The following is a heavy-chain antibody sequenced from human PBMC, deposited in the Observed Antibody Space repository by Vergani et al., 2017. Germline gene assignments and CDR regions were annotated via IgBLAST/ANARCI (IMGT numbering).Heavy chain of an antibody. CDR2: IDHTGRP. V-gene: IGHV4-34*01. D-gene: IGHD4-11*01. CDR1: GGSFTSYH. Sequence: QVQLQQWGGGLLKPSETLSLTCVVNGGSFTSYHWTWIRQSPGEGLEWVGDIDHTGRPDYNPSLKSRLTMSVDKYRNQFSLTLNSVTATDTAIYFCARVNTETNGHLYYYYYMDVGGQGTAVTVS. J-gene: IGHJ6*03. CDR3: ARVNTETNGHLYYYYYMDV.